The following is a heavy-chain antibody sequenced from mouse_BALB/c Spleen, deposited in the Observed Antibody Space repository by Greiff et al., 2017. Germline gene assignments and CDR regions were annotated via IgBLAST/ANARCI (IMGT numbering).Heavy chain of an antibody. CDR3: GRSDYGSSAWFAY. CDR2: VNPNNGGT. J-gene: IGHJ3*01. D-gene: IGHD1-1*01. CDR1: GYSFTGYY. V-gene: IGHV1-37*01. Sequence: VQLQQSGPDLVKPGASVKISCKASGYSFTGYYMHWVKQSHGKSLEWIGRVNPNNGGTSYNQKFKGKAILTVDKSSSTAHMELLSLTSEDSAVYYCGRSDYGSSAWFAYWGQGTLVTVSA.